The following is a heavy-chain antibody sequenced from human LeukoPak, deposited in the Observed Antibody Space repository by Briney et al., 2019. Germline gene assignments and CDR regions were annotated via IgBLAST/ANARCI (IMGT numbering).Heavy chain of an antibody. J-gene: IGHJ6*02. CDR3: ARLDYNVYSMGV. CDR1: GGSISSRSCN. Sequence: SDTLSLTCTVSGGSISSRSCNWGWIRQPPGKGLEWIGSIHYSGTTYYNPSLKSRVTISVDTSKNQFSLKLSSVTAADTAVYYCARLDYNVYSMGVWGQGTTVTASS. V-gene: IGHV4-39*01. CDR2: IHYSGTT. D-gene: IGHD1-1*01.